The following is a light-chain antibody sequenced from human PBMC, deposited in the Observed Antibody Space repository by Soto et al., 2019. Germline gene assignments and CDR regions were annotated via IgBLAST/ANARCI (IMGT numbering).Light chain of an antibody. V-gene: IGLV2-14*01. Sequence: QSVLTRPASVSGSAGQSIASACTGTSSDGGGYNYVSWYQQHPGKAPKLMIYEVSNRPSGVSNRFSGSKSGNTASLAITGLQAEDEADYYCQSYDSSRSPLYVFGTGTKVTVL. J-gene: IGLJ1*01. CDR1: SSDGGGYNY. CDR3: QSYDSSRSPLYV. CDR2: EVS.